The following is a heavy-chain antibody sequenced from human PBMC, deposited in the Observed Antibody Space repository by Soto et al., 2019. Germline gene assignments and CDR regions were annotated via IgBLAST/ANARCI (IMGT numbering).Heavy chain of an antibody. V-gene: IGHV3-23*01. D-gene: IGHD1-26*01. Sequence: EVQLLESGGGLVQPGGSLTLSCAASGFTFSNHLIHWVRQAPGEGLEWVSGFAGNFVTLLYADSVKGRFTISRDNSKNPSDLQMNNLRAEDTAIYYCVREGRLGVEGFDVWGQGRLVTVSS. CDR1: GFTFSNHL. CDR3: VREGRLGVEGFDV. CDR2: FAGNFVTL. J-gene: IGHJ4*02.